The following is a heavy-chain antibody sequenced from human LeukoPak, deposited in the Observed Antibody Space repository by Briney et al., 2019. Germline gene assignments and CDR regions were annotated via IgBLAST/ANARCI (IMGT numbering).Heavy chain of an antibody. CDR2: IFHSGKT. J-gene: IGHJ3*02. D-gene: IGHD1-7*01. V-gene: IGHV4-39*07. CDR1: GDSITSSNYY. CDR3: ARVGYNWNLWFDT. Sequence: SETLSLTCTVSGDSITSSNYYWGWFRQSPGKGPEWIGSIFHSGKTYYNPSLKSRVTISVDASKNQFSLKVNSVTAADTAIYYCARVGYNWNLWFDTWGQGTKVTVSS.